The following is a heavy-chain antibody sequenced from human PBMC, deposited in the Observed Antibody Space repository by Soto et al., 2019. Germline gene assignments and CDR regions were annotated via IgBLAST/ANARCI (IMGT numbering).Heavy chain of an antibody. CDR3: ARDRWEMGCFGEPLSPVDP. CDR2: INPSGGST. D-gene: IGHD3-10*01. V-gene: IGHV1-46*03. CDR1: GYTFTSYY. J-gene: IGHJ5*02. Sequence: QVQLVQSGAEVKKPGASVKVSCKASGYTFTSYYMHWVRQAPGQGLEWMGIINPSGGSTSYAQKFQGRVTMTRATSTSKVYMELSSLRSEDTAVYYCARDRWEMGCFGEPLSPVDPWGQGTLVTVSS.